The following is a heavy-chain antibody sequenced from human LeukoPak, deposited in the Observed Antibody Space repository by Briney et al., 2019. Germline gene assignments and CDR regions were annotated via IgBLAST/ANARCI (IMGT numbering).Heavy chain of an antibody. D-gene: IGHD5-12*01. Sequence: ASVKVSCKVSGYTLTELSMHWVRQTPGQGLEWMGWINPNSGGTNYAQKFQGWVTMTRDTSISTAYMELSRLRSDDTAVYYCAREGYSGYDSASQYFDYWGQGTLVTVSS. CDR1: GYTLTELS. V-gene: IGHV1-2*04. J-gene: IGHJ4*02. CDR2: INPNSGGT. CDR3: AREGYSGYDSASQYFDY.